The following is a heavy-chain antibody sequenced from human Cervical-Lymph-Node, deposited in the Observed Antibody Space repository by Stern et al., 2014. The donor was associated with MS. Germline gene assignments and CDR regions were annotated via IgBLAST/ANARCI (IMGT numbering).Heavy chain of an antibody. Sequence: QVQLVQSGGGVVQPGRSLRLSCAGSGFTLSNYGMHWVRQAPGKGLEWVAFLWYDGSDEDYADSVKGRFTISRDNSKNTLYLNMNSPRVEDTAVYYCAREDLRYWGQGALVTVSS. CDR3: AREDLRY. CDR2: LWYDGSDE. V-gene: IGHV3-33*01. J-gene: IGHJ4*02. CDR1: GFTLSNYG.